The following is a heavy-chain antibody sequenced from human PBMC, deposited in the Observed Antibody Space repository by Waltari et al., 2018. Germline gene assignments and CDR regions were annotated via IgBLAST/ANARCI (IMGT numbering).Heavy chain of an antibody. CDR2: IYYSGST. Sequence: QVQLQESGSGLVKPSEPLSLPCPVPGGSISSHYWSWIRQPPGKGLEWIGYIYYSGSTNYNPSLKSRVTISVDTSKNQFSRKLSSVTAADTAVYYCARSRNYYDSAAFDIWGQGTMVTVSS. D-gene: IGHD3-22*01. CDR3: ARSRNYYDSAAFDI. CDR1: GGSISSHY. V-gene: IGHV4-59*11. J-gene: IGHJ3*02.